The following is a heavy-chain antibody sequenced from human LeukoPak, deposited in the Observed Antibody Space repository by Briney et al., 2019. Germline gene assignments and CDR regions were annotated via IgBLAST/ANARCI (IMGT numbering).Heavy chain of an antibody. CDR1: GGSIGPYY. CDR2: INYSGST. Sequence: SETLSLTCTVSGGSIGPYYWSWIRQPPEKGLEWIGYINYSGSTNYNSSLKSRVTISVDTSKNQISLKLGSVTAADTAMYYCARVYYYDSIGYYSDSFDIWGQGTMVTVSS. CDR3: ARVYYYDSIGYYSDSFDI. V-gene: IGHV4-59*01. J-gene: IGHJ3*02. D-gene: IGHD3-22*01.